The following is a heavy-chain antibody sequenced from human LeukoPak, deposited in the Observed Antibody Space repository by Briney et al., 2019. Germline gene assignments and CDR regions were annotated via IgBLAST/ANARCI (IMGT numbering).Heavy chain of an antibody. D-gene: IGHD3-10*01. Sequence: PSETLSLTCSVSGGSISSNNYYRAWIRQPPGRGLEWVGSVFYIANTYYNVSLKSRLTISVDTSKNLFSLNLRSVTAADTAIYYCARRGSFYPFDFWGQGILVTVSS. CDR2: VFYIANT. CDR3: ARRGSFYPFDF. V-gene: IGHV4-39*01. CDR1: GGSISSNNYY. J-gene: IGHJ4*02.